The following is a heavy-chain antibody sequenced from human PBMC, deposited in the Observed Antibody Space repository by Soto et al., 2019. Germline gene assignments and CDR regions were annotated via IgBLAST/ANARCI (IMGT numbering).Heavy chain of an antibody. CDR1: GYTFTSYD. V-gene: IGHV1-8*01. Sequence: ASVKVSCKASGYTFTSYDINWVRQATGQGLEWMGWMNPNSGNTGYAQKFQGRVTMTRNTSISTAYMELSSLRSEDTAVYYCARGGGSSSNYYYCGMDVWGQGTTVTVSS. D-gene: IGHD6-6*01. CDR3: ARGGGSSSNYYYCGMDV. CDR2: MNPNSGNT. J-gene: IGHJ6*02.